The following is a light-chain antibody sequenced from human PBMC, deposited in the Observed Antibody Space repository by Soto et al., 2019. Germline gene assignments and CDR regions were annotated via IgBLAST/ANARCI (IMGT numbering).Light chain of an antibody. J-gene: IGKJ1*01. Sequence: AIQMTQSPSSLSASIGDRVTITCRASQDIRNELGWYQQKPGKAPKVLISPASSLEDGVPSRFSGSGSGTDFTLTIRSLRPEDFATYFCLQDYNYPRTFGQGTKVEIK. CDR3: LQDYNYPRT. CDR1: QDIRNE. CDR2: PAS. V-gene: IGKV1-6*01.